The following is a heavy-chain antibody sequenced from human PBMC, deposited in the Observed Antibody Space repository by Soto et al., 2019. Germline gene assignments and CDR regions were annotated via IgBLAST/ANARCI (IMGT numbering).Heavy chain of an antibody. D-gene: IGHD2-15*01. V-gene: IGHV1-69*01. Sequence: QVQLVQSGAEVKKPGSSVKVSCKASGGTFSSYAISWVRQAPGQGLEWMGGIIPIFGTANYAQKFQGRVTITADESTSTAYMELSSLRSEDTALYYCARSQCGGSCYRNWFDPWGQGTLVTVSS. CDR3: ARSQCGGSCYRNWFDP. CDR1: GGTFSSYA. CDR2: IIPIFGTA. J-gene: IGHJ5*02.